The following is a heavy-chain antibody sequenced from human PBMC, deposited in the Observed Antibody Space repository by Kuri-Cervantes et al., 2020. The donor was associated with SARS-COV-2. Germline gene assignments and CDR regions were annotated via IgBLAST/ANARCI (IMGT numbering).Heavy chain of an antibody. Sequence: GSLRLSCTVSGGSISSSSYYWGWIRQPPGKGLEWIGYVYYSGSTNYNPSLKSRVTISVDTSKNQFSLKLSSVTAADTAVYYCARWPSWSGSIDYWGQGTLVTVSS. D-gene: IGHD3-3*01. CDR2: VYYSGST. J-gene: IGHJ4*02. CDR1: GGSISSSSYY. V-gene: IGHV4-61*05. CDR3: ARWPSWSGSIDY.